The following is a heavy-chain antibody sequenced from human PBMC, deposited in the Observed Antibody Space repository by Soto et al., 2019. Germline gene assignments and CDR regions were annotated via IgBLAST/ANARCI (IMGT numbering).Heavy chain of an antibody. CDR3: VRASTTVTTLDC. CDR2: IYHSGST. V-gene: IGHV4-30-2*01. Sequence: QLQLQESGSGLVKPSQTLSLTCAVSGGSISSGGYSWSWIRQPPGKGLEWIGYIYHSGSTDYNPSLNSRVSMSVDRSKNQFAPKLSSVTAADTAVNYCVRASTTVTTLDCGGHGTLVTVSS. CDR1: GGSISSGGYS. D-gene: IGHD4-17*01. J-gene: IGHJ4*01.